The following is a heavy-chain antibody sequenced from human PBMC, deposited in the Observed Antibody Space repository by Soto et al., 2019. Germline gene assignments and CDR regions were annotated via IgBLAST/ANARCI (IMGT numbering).Heavy chain of an antibody. CDR2: MNPNSGNT. D-gene: IGHD1-26*01. CDR1: GYTFTSYD. CDR3: ARVGPPVVSYYYYGMDV. J-gene: IGHJ6*02. Sequence: ASVKVSCKASGYTFTSYDINWVRQATGQGLEWMGWMNPNSGNTGYAQKFQGRVTVTRNASISTAYMELGSLRSEDTAVYYCARVGPPVVSYYYYGMDVWGQGTTVTVSS. V-gene: IGHV1-8*01.